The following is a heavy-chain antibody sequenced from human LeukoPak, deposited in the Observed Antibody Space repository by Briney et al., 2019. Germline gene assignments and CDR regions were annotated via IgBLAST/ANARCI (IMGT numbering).Heavy chain of an antibody. J-gene: IGHJ6*02. CDR3: AKVRELYETNEDGMDV. V-gene: IGHV3-30*18. CDR1: GFTFSDHG. D-gene: IGHD2-8*01. Sequence: PGGSLRLSCKAYGFTFSDHGMHWVRQAPGKGLEWVATILFVGDNTYYADSVRGRFTISRDNSKNRLYLQMSSLRVEDTAIYFCAKVRELYETNEDGMDVWGRGTTVTVSS. CDR2: ILFVGDNT.